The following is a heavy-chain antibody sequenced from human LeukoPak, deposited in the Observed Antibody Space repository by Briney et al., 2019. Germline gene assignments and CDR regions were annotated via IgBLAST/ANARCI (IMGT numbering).Heavy chain of an antibody. CDR1: GFTFGNFW. CDR2: IHPEGDEK. Sequence: PGGSLRLSCVASGFTFGNFWMSWVRHSPGRGLEWVANIHPEGDEKYHVESVMGRFTISRDNAESSLFLQMNGLRAEDTAVYYCARGDAFSGDYWGQGTLVTVSS. V-gene: IGHV3-7*04. J-gene: IGHJ4*02. CDR3: ARGDAFSGDY.